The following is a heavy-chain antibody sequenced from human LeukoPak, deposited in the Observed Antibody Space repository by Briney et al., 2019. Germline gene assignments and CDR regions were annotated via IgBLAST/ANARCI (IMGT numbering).Heavy chain of an antibody. V-gene: IGHV3-11*01. Sequence: GGSLRLSRAASGFTFSDYYMSWIRQAPGKGLEWVSYISSSGTTIYYADSVKGRFTISRDNAKNSLYLQMNSLRAEDTAVYYCARVLRGAGANWFDPWGQGTLVTVSS. J-gene: IGHJ5*02. CDR2: ISSSGTTI. CDR3: ARVLRGAGANWFDP. CDR1: GFTFSDYY. D-gene: IGHD3-10*01.